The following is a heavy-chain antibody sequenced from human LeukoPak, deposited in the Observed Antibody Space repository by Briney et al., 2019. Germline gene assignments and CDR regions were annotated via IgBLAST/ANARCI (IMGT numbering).Heavy chain of an antibody. Sequence: GGSLRLSCAASGLIFSRYWMTWVRQTAGKGLEWVANIKQDGSEKYYVDSVKGRFTISRDNAKNSLYLQMNSLRAEDTAVYYCARDGVGFDYWGQGTLVTVSS. CDR2: IKQDGSEK. J-gene: IGHJ4*02. CDR1: GLIFSRYW. D-gene: IGHD3-3*01. V-gene: IGHV3-7*01. CDR3: ARDGVGFDY.